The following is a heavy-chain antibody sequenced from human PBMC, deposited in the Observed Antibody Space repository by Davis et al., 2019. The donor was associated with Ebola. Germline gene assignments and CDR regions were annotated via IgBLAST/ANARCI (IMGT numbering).Heavy chain of an antibody. CDR1: GYTFNLYG. Sequence: ASVKVSCKASGYTFNLYGISWVRQAPGQGLEWMGWISAYNGNTNYAQRFQDRVTMTTDTSTSTAYMELRSLRSDDTAVYYCARQYAIYYFDYWGQGTLVTVSS. J-gene: IGHJ4*02. D-gene: IGHD2-8*01. V-gene: IGHV1-18*01. CDR2: ISAYNGNT. CDR3: ARQYAIYYFDY.